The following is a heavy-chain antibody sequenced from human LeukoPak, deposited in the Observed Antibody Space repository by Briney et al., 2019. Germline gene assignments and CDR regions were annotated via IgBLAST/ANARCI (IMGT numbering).Heavy chain of an antibody. CDR1: GYTFTSYG. J-gene: IGHJ6*04. Sequence: ASVTVSCKASGYTFTSYGISWVRQAPGQGLEWMGWISAYNGNTNYAQKLQGRVTMTTDTSTSTAYMELRSLRSDDTAVYYCARDLWMEAVANYDYYYGMDVWGKGTTVTVSS. V-gene: IGHV1-18*04. D-gene: IGHD6-19*01. CDR2: ISAYNGNT. CDR3: ARDLWMEAVANYDYYYGMDV.